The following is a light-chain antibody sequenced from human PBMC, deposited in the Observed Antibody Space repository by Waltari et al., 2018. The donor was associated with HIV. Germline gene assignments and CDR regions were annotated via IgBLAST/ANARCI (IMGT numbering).Light chain of an antibody. CDR1: TSNIGPGYD. Sequence: QSVLTPPPSVSGAPGQRVSISCTGSTSNIGPGYDVHCYPQVPGTAPKLLIFGNTNRPSGVPDRISGSKSGTSASLAISGLRAEDEAYYYCQSYDSSLSGSWVFGGGTKLTVL. J-gene: IGLJ3*02. CDR2: GNT. CDR3: QSYDSSLSGSWV. V-gene: IGLV1-40*01.